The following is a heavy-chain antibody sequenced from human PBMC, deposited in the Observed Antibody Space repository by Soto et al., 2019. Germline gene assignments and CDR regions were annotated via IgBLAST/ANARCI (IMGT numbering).Heavy chain of an antibody. CDR1: VGSFSGYY. V-gene: IGHV4-34*01. CDR2: INHSGST. J-gene: IGHJ5*02. CDR3: ARGPLWSGYYRRKNWSGP. Sequence: SETLSLTCSVYVGSFSGYYWSWIRQPPGKGLEWIGEINHSGSTNYNPSLKSRVTISVDTSKNQFSLKLSSVTAADTAVYYCARGPLWSGYYRRKNWSGPWGQGSLVTFA. D-gene: IGHD3-3*01.